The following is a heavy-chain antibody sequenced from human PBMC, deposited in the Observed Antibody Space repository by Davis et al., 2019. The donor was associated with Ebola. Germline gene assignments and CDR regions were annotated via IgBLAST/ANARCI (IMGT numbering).Heavy chain of an antibody. J-gene: IGHJ4*02. V-gene: IGHV4-59*08. CDR2: IFSSGTT. D-gene: IGHD6-6*01. CDR1: GFTFSNAW. CDR3: ARLPYSSSSWIPD. Sequence: GSLRLSCAASGFTFSNAWMSWVRQAPGKGLEWLGYIFSSGTTNYNPSLKSRVTMSVDTSKNLFSLKLSSVTAADTAVYYCARLPYSSSSWIPDWGQGTLVTVSS.